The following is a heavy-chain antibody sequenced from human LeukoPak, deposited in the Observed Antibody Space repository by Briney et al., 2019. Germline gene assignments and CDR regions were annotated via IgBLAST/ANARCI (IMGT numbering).Heavy chain of an antibody. D-gene: IGHD6-6*01. CDR3: AKRKYSNSGIDDY. J-gene: IGHJ4*02. V-gene: IGHV3-23*01. CDR1: GFTFSSYA. Sequence: GGSLRLSCAASGFTFSSYAMSWVRQVPGKGLEWVSVISGSGDNTYYADSVEGRFTISRDNSKNMLYLQMNSLRAEDTAVYYCAKRKYSNSGIDDYWGQGTLVTVSS. CDR2: ISGSGDNT.